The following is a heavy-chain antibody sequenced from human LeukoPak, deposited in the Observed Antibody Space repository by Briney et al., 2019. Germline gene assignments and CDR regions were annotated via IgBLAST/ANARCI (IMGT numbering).Heavy chain of an antibody. Sequence: GGSLRLSCAASGFTFSSYGMSWVRQAPGKGLEWVSAISGSGGSTYYADSVQGRFTISRDNSKNTLYLQMNSLRAEDTAVYYCARGAAGAFDIWGQGTMVTVSS. CDR3: ARGAAGAFDI. CDR1: GFTFSSYG. J-gene: IGHJ3*02. V-gene: IGHV3-23*01. CDR2: ISGSGGST. D-gene: IGHD2-15*01.